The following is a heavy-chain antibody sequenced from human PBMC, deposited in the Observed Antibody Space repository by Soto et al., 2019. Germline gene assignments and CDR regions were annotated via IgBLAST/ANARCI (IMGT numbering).Heavy chain of an antibody. J-gene: IGHJ4*02. CDR3: ATSYGSGYRAFDY. D-gene: IGHD3-10*01. Sequence: QVQLVQSGAEVKRPGSSVKVSCKASGDTFSFYSINWVRQAPGLGLEWMGRVNPILSLSNYAQRFQGRVTITADKSTSTAYLVISSRRSEDTAIYYCATSYGSGYRAFDYWGQGAQVIVSS. CDR2: VNPILSLS. V-gene: IGHV1-69*02. CDR1: GDTFSFYS.